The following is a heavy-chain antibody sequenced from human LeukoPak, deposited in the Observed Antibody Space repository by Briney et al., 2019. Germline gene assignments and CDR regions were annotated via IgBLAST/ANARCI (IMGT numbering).Heavy chain of an antibody. CDR1: GGSISSGSYY. V-gene: IGHV4-61*02. J-gene: IGHJ4*02. CDR3: RAGATSPTWFDY. Sequence: KPSETLSLTCTVSGGSISSGSYYWSWIRQPAGKGLEWIGRIYTSGSTNYNPSLKSRVTISVDTSKNQFSLKLSSVTAADTAVYYCRAGATSPTWFDYWGQGTLVTVSS. D-gene: IGHD1-26*01. CDR2: IYTSGST.